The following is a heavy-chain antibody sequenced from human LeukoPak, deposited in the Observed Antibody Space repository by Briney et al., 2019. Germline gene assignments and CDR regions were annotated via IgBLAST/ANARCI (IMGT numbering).Heavy chain of an antibody. CDR3: AREGALRYFDWLGSNYYYYGMDV. V-gene: IGHV3-23*01. J-gene: IGHJ6*02. D-gene: IGHD3-9*01. Sequence: GGSLRLSCAASGFTFSSYAMSWVRQAPGKGLEWVSAISGSGGSTYYADSVKGRFTISRDNSKNTLYLQMNSLRAEDTAVYYCAREGALRYFDWLGSNYYYYGMDVWGQGTTVTVSS. CDR1: GFTFSSYA. CDR2: ISGSGGST.